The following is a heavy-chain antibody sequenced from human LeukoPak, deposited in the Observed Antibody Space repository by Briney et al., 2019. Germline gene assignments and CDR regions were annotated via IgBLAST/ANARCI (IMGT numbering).Heavy chain of an antibody. CDR1: GFTFSNAW. D-gene: IGHD6-19*01. J-gene: IGHJ6*03. V-gene: IGHV3-15*01. CDR2: IKSTTDGGTT. Sequence: GGSLRLSCAASGFTFSNAWMNWVRQAPGKGLEWVGRIKSTTDGGTTDYAAPVKGRFTISREDSESTLFLQMNSLKIEDTAVYYCTTSSYSSGLHYYYYYYMDVWAKGPRSPSP. CDR3: TTSSYSSGLHYYYYYYMDV.